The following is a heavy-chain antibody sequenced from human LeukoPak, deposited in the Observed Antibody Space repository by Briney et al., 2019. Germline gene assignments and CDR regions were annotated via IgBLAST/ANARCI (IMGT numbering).Heavy chain of an antibody. J-gene: IGHJ6*03. CDR1: GGSISSSYW. D-gene: IGHD5-12*01. V-gene: IGHV4-4*02. Sequence: LSLTCAVSGGSISSSYWWSWIRQPPGKGLEWIGEIYHSGSTNYNLSLKSRVTISVDTSKNQFSLKLSSVTAADTAVYYCASGYGGYDDLYYFYYYMDVWGKGTTVTISS. CDR3: ASGYGGYDDLYYFYYYMDV. CDR2: IYHSGST.